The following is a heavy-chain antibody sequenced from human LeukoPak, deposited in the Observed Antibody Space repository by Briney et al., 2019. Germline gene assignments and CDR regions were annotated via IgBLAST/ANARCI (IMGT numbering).Heavy chain of an antibody. CDR1: GGTFSSYA. V-gene: IGHV1-69*01. Sequence: SVKVSCKASGGTFSSYAISWVRQAPGQGLEWMGGIIPIFGTANYAQKFQGRVTITADESTSTAYMELSSLRSDDTAVYYCAREAGAGSDDAFDIWGQGTMVTVSS. CDR3: AREAGAGSDDAFDI. D-gene: IGHD3-10*01. CDR2: IIPIFGTA. J-gene: IGHJ3*02.